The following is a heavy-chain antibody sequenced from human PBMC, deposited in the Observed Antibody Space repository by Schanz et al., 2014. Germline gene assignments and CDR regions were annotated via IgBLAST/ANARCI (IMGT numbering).Heavy chain of an antibody. CDR1: GYAFTTYG. D-gene: IGHD3-16*01. Sequence: QVQLVQSGAEVKKPGASVRVSCKVSGYAFTTYGISWVRQAPGQGLEWMGRIIPILGIANYAQKFQGRVTITADRSTSTAYMELSSLTSEDTAVYYCAKVAEEGPHINNWGGDYFDFWGQGTLVTVSS. CDR3: AKVAEEGPHINNWGGDYFDF. V-gene: IGHV1-69*04. J-gene: IGHJ4*02. CDR2: IIPILGIA.